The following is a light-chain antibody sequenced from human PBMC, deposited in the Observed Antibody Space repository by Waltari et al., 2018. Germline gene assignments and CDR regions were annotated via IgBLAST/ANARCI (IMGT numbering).Light chain of an antibody. CDR1: QSISSW. Sequence: DIQMTQSPSTLSASVGDRVTITCRASQSISSWLAWYQQKPGKAPKLLIYKASSLENGVTSRFSGSGSGTEFTLTISSLQPDDLATYYCQQYDSYWTFGQGTKVEVK. CDR3: QQYDSYWT. J-gene: IGKJ1*01. CDR2: KAS. V-gene: IGKV1-5*03.